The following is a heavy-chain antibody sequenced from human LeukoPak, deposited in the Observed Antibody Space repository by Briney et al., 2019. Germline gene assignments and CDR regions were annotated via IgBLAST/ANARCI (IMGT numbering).Heavy chain of an antibody. CDR3: ARDLGYCTNGVCHTRFDY. CDR2: ISKSGDHT. CDR1: GLTFNNYA. J-gene: IGHJ4*02. D-gene: IGHD2-8*01. Sequence: PGGSLRLSCAVSGLTFNNYAMSWVRQAPGKGLEWVSAISKSGDHTYYAASAKGRFTIYRDNSKNTQYLQMNSLRAEDTAVYYCARDLGYCTNGVCHTRFDYWGQGTLVAVSS. V-gene: IGHV3-23*01.